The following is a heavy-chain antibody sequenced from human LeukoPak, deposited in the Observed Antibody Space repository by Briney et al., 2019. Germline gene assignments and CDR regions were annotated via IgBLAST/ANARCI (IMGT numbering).Heavy chain of an antibody. D-gene: IGHD1-14*01. V-gene: IGHV3-7*01. CDR2: IKQDGSEK. Sequence: GGSLRLSCAASGFTFSSYWMSWVRQAPGKGLEWVANIKQDGSEKYYVDSVKGRFTISRDNAKNSLYLQMNSLRAEDTAVYYCATTRGYNGSGPGGHLEYFQHWGQGTLVTVSS. CDR1: GFTFSSYW. J-gene: IGHJ1*01. CDR3: ATTRGYNGSGPGGHLEYFQH.